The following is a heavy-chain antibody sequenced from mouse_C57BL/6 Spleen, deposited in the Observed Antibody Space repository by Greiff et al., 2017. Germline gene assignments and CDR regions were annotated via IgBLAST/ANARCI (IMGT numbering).Heavy chain of an antibody. J-gene: IGHJ3*01. D-gene: IGHD3-2*02. CDR3: AATAQATSFAY. Sequence: QVQLQQSGAELMKPGASVKLSCKATGYTFTGYWIEWVKQRPGHGLEWIGEILPGSGSTNYNEQFKGKATFTADTSSNTAYLQSSSLTTEDSAIYYCAATAQATSFAYWGQGTLVTVSA. V-gene: IGHV1-9*01. CDR1: GYTFTGYW. CDR2: ILPGSGST.